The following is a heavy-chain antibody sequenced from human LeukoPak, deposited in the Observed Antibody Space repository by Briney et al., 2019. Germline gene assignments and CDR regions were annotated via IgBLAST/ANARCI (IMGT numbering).Heavy chain of an antibody. V-gene: IGHV3-15*01. D-gene: IGHD3-22*01. CDR1: GFTFSNAW. CDR3: TTDRITMIVVDYY. J-gene: IGHJ4*02. Sequence: GGSLRLSCAASGFTFSNAWMSWVRQAPGKGLEWVGRIKSKTDGGTTDYAAPVKGRFTISRDDSKNTLYLQMNSLKTEDTAVYYCTTDRITMIVVDYYWGQGTLVTVSS. CDR2: IKSKTDGGTT.